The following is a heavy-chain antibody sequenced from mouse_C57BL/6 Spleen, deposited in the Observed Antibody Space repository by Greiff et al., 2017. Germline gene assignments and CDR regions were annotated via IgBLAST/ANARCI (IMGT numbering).Heavy chain of an antibody. Sequence: EVQLQQSGTVLARPGASVKMSCKTSGYTFTSYWMHWVKQRPGQGLEWIGAIYPGNSDTSYNQKFKGKAKLTAVTSASTAYMELSSLTNEDSAVYYSAFYYGYDERAMDYWGQGTSVTVSS. CDR2: IYPGNSDT. V-gene: IGHV1-5*01. J-gene: IGHJ4*01. D-gene: IGHD2-2*01. CDR1: GYTFTSYW. CDR3: AFYYGYDERAMDY.